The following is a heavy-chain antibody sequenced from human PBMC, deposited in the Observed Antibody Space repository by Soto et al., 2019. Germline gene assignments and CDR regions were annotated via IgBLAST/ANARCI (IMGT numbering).Heavy chain of an antibody. CDR2: IIPVFGRP. D-gene: IGHD5-12*01. CDR1: GGSFSSFG. V-gene: IGHV1-69*13. J-gene: IGHJ1*01. Sequence: VASVKVSCKASGGSFSSFGISWVRQAPGQGLEWMGGIIPVFGRPNYAQRFRGRLTITADESTNTVYLELIDLRSEDTAVYYCAREGSGYNLWGQGTQVTAPQ. CDR3: AREGSGYNL.